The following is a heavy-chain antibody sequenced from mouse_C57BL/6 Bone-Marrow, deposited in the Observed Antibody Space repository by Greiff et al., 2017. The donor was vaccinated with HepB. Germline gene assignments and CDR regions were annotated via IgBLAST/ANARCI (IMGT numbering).Heavy chain of an antibody. CDR2: INPSTGGT. V-gene: IGHV1-42*01. J-gene: IGHJ1*03. D-gene: IGHD1-1*01. Sequence: EVQLQQSGPELVKPGASVKISCKASGYSFTGYYMNWVKQSPEKSLEWIGEINPSTGGTTYNQKFKAKATLTVDKSSSTAYMQLKSLTSEDSAVYYCAKGSNYYGGRRDYWYVDVWGTGTTVTVSS. CDR1: GYSFTGYY. CDR3: AKGSNYYGGRRDYWYVDV.